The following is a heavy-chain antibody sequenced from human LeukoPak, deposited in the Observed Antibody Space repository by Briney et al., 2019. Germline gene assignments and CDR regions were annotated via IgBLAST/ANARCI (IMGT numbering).Heavy chain of an antibody. Sequence: AGGSLRLSCSASGFSFSNYAMYWVRQAPGKGLGWVANIKQGGSEKYYVDSVKGRFTISRDNAKNSLYLQMNSLRAEDTAVYYCARDFGLRCSGGTCYSVYYYGMDVWGKGTTITVSS. D-gene: IGHD2-15*01. CDR3: ARDFGLRCSGGTCYSVYYYGMDV. CDR1: GFSFSNYA. V-gene: IGHV3-7*03. CDR2: IKQGGSEK. J-gene: IGHJ6*04.